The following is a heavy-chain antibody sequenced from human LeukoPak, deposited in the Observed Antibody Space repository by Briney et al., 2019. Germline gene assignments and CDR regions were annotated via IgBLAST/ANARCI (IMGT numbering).Heavy chain of an antibody. CDR1: GGSFSGYY. V-gene: IGHV4-34*01. CDR3: ARVVRWLLAPKHFDY. CDR2: INHSGST. J-gene: IGHJ4*02. D-gene: IGHD4-23*01. Sequence: SETLSLTCAVYGGSFSGYYWSWIRQPPWKGLEWIGEINHSGSTNYNPSLKSRVTISVDTSKNQFSLKLSSVTAADTAVYYCARVVRWLLAPKHFDYWGQGTLVTVSS.